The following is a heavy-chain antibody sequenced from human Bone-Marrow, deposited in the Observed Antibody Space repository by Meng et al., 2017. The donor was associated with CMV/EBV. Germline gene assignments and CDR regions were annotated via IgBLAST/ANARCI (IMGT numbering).Heavy chain of an antibody. V-gene: IGHV4-59*01. Sequence: GSLRLSCTAAGGSISSYYWSWIRQPPGKGLEWIGYIYYSGSTNYNPSPRSRVTISVDTSKTQFSLKLSSVTAADTAVYYCAGTGTNGQFDYWGQGTLVTVSS. J-gene: IGHJ4*02. D-gene: IGHD1-1*01. CDR1: GGSISSYY. CDR3: AGTGTNGQFDY. CDR2: IYYSGST.